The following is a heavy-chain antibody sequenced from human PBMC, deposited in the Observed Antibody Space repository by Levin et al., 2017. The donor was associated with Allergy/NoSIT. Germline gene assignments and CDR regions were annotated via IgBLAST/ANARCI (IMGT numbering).Heavy chain of an antibody. J-gene: IGHJ4*02. CDR3: AKDLSGCPGY. CDR1: GFTFSSYG. Sequence: SCAASGFTFSSYGMHWVRQAPGKGLEWVAVISYDGSNKYYADSVKGRFTISRDNSKNTLYLQMNSLRAEDTAVYYCAKDLSGCPGYWGQGTLVTVSS. V-gene: IGHV3-30*18. CDR2: ISYDGSNK. D-gene: IGHD5-12*01.